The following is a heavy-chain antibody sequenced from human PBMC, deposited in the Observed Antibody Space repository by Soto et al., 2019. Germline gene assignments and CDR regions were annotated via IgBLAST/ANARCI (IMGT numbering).Heavy chain of an antibody. CDR2: SSTYNGDR. D-gene: IGHD2-2*01. CDR3: ARAFYWSASSWFDCFDP. Sequence: GASVKVSCKASGYTFTSYGISWVRQAPGQGLEWMGWSSTYNGDRRYAPKYQGRVTLTTDTSTTTAYMEVGSLTSDDTAVYYCARAFYWSASSWFDCFDPWGQGTLVTVSS. V-gene: IGHV1-18*01. J-gene: IGHJ5*02. CDR1: GYTFTSYG.